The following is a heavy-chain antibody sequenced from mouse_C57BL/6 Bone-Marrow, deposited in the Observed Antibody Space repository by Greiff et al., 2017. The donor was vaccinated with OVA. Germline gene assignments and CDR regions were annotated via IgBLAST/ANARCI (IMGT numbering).Heavy chain of an antibody. CDR3: TELTGWYFDV. J-gene: IGHJ1*03. Sequence: GQLVESGGGLVQPGGSMKLSCVASGFTFSNYWMNWVRQSPEKGLEWVAQIRLKSDNYATHYAESVKGRFTISRDDSKSSFYLQMNNLRAEDTGIYYCTELTGWYFDVWGTGTTVTVSS. V-gene: IGHV6-3*01. CDR2: IRLKSDNYAT. CDR1: GFTFSNYW. D-gene: IGHD4-1*01.